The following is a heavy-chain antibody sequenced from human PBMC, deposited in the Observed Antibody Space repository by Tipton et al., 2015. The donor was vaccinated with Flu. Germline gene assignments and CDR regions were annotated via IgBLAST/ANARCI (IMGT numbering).Heavy chain of an antibody. D-gene: IGHD5-12*01. CDR1: GFTFSSYE. J-gene: IGHJ4*02. CDR2: ISSSGSTI. V-gene: IGHV3-48*03. Sequence: PLRLSCAASGFTFSSYEMNWVRQAPGKGLEWVSYISSSGSTIYYADSVKGRFTISRDNAKNSLYLQMNSLRAEDTAVYYCARDLGTTGYFDYWGQGTLVTVSS. CDR3: ARDLGTTGYFDY.